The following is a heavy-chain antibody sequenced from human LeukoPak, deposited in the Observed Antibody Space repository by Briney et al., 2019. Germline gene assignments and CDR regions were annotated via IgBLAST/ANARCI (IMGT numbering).Heavy chain of an antibody. CDR3: ARENGYRYDC. D-gene: IGHD5-18*01. CDR1: GGSITSYY. CDR2: IYYSGST. Sequence: SETLSLTCTVSGGSITSYYWSWIRQPPGKGLEWIGSIYYSGSTNYNPSLKSRVTISVDTSKNQFSLKLSSVTAADTALYYCARENGYRYDCWGQGTLVTVSS. V-gene: IGHV4-59*01. J-gene: IGHJ4*02.